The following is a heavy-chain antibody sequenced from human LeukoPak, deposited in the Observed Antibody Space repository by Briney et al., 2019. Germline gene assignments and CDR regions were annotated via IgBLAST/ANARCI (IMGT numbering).Heavy chain of an antibody. CDR2: INHSGST. J-gene: IGHJ4*02. D-gene: IGHD3-10*01. CDR1: GGSFSGYY. V-gene: IGHV4-34*01. CDR3: ARTGYYYGSGSYRLLLYFDC. Sequence: SETLSLTCAVYGGSFSGYYWSWIRQPPGKGLEWIGEINHSGSTNYNPSLKSRVTISVDTSKNQFSLKLSSVTAADTAVYYCARTGYYYGSGSYRLLLYFDCWGQGTLVTVSS.